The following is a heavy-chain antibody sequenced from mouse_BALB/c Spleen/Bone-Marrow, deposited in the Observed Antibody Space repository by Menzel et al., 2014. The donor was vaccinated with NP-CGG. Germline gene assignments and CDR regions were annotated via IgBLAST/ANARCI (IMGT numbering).Heavy chain of an antibody. CDR1: GFNIKDTY. CDR2: IDPANGNT. V-gene: IGHV14-3*02. CDR3: ATYYCGYYFDY. D-gene: IGHD1-2*01. J-gene: IGHJ2*01. Sequence: VQLQQSGAELVKPGASVKLSCTASGFNIKDTYMHWVKQRPEQGLEWIGRIDPANGNTKYDPKFQGKATITADTSSSTAYLQLSSLTSEDTAVYYCATYYCGYYFDYWGQGTTLTVSS.